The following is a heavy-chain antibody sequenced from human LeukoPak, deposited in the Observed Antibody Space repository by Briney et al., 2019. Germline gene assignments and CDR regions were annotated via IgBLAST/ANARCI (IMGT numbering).Heavy chain of an antibody. D-gene: IGHD2-2*01. J-gene: IGHJ5*02. CDR1: GYTFTSYY. Sequence: ASVKVSCKASGYTFTSYYMHWVRQAPGQGLEWMGIINPSGGSTSYAQKFQGRVTMTRDTSTSTVYMELSSLRSEDTAVYYCARDIVVVPAAMPDQGNWFDPWGQGTLVTVSS. CDR3: ARDIVVVPAAMPDQGNWFDP. CDR2: INPSGGST. V-gene: IGHV1-46*01.